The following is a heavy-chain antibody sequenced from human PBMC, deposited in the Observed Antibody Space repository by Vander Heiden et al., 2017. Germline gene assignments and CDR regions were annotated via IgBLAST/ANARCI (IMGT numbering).Heavy chain of an antibody. V-gene: IGHV1-8*01. CDR3: ARVARFAGSYYNYVDT. D-gene: IGHD1-26*01. J-gene: IGHJ4*02. CDR1: GYTFTTYA. Sequence: QGQVVQSGAEVKKPGASVRVSCKASGYTFTTYAINWVRQASGQGREWMGWMDPKTGETGYAQRFQGRVTMTRNISRSTAYMELSGLRSEDTAVYFCARVARFAGSYYNYVDTWGQGSLVTVSS. CDR2: MDPKTGET.